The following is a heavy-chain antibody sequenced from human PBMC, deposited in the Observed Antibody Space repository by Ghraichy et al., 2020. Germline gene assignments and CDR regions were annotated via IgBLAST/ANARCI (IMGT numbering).Heavy chain of an antibody. CDR1: GFTFSSYS. CDR3: ARDRAVAGTYYYYYYMDV. Sequence: GGSLRLSCAASGFTFSSYSMNWVRQAPGKGLEWVSSISSSSSYIYYADSVKGRFTISRDNAKNSLYLQMNSLRAEDTAVYYCARDRAVAGTYYYYYYMDVWGKGTTVTVSS. V-gene: IGHV3-21*01. D-gene: IGHD6-19*01. J-gene: IGHJ6*03. CDR2: ISSSSSYI.